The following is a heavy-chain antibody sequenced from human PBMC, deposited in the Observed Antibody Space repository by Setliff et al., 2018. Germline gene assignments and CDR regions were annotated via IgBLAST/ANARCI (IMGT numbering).Heavy chain of an antibody. V-gene: IGHV4-30-4*08. Sequence: SETLSLTCTVSGGSISSGDYYWSWVRQPPGKGLQWIGYIYYSGSTYYNPSLKSRVAISVDTSKNQFSLKPSSVTAADTAVYYCARESRYYYDNLGTLDYWGQGTLVTVSS. CDR2: IYYSGST. D-gene: IGHD3-22*01. J-gene: IGHJ4*02. CDR3: ARESRYYYDNLGTLDY. CDR1: GGSISSGDYY.